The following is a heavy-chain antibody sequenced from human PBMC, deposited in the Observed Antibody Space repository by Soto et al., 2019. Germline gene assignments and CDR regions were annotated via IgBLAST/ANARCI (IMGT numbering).Heavy chain of an antibody. CDR1: GGSISSYY. Sequence: SETLSLTCTVSGGSISSYYWSWIRQPPGKGLEWIGYIYYSGSTNYNPSLKSRVTISVDTSKNQFSLKLSSVTAADTAVYYCARWYVGSLDYLRQGTLVTVYS. V-gene: IGHV4-59*01. J-gene: IGHJ4*02. D-gene: IGHD3-16*01. CDR2: IYYSGST. CDR3: ARWYVGSLDY.